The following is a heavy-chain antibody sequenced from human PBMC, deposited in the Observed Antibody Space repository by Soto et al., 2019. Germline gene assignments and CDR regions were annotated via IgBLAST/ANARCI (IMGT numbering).Heavy chain of an antibody. D-gene: IGHD6-13*01. J-gene: IGHJ4*02. CDR2: ISYDGSNK. CDR1: GFTFSSYG. Sequence: QVQLVESGGGVVQPGRSLRLSCAASGFTFSSYGMHWVRQAPGKGLEWVAVISYDGSNKYYADSVKGRFTISRDNSKNTLYLQMNSLRAEDTAVYYRAKDRNPSSSSPLDYWGQGTLVTVSS. V-gene: IGHV3-30*18. CDR3: AKDRNPSSSSPLDY.